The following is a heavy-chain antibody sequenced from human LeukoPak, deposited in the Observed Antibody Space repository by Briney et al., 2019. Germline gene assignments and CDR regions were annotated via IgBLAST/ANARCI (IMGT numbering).Heavy chain of an antibody. CDR2: IYYSGST. D-gene: IGHD3-3*01. CDR3: ARLSPLSITIFGVVRHYFDY. J-gene: IGHJ4*02. CDR1: GGFISSYY. Sequence: SETLSLTCTVSGGFISSYYWSWIRQPPGKGLEWIGYIYYSGSTNYNPSLKSRVTISVDTSKNQFSLKLSSVTAADTAVYYCARLSPLSITIFGVVRHYFDYWGQGTLVTVSS. V-gene: IGHV4-59*08.